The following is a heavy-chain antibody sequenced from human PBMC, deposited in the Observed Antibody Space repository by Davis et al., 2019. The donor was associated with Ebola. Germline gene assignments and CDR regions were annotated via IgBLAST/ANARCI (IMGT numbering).Heavy chain of an antibody. D-gene: IGHD2-15*01. CDR1: GYSFTSYA. V-gene: IGHV1-3*01. Sequence: AASVKVSCKTSGYSFTSYAVQWVRQAPGQTLEWTGWINAGHGNTKYSQNFQDRLTITSYTSASTAYMELSSLRSEDTAVYYCARDFGYCSGGSCSEDYWGQGTLVTVSS. J-gene: IGHJ4*02. CDR2: INAGHGNT. CDR3: ARDFGYCSGGSCSEDY.